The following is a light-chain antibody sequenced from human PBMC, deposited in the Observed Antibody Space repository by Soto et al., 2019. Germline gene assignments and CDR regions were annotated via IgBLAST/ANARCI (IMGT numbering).Light chain of an antibody. CDR1: QSLLYNVNNKNY. V-gene: IGKV4-1*01. Sequence: VITHTKDSLAVSLGERATINCKSSQSLLYNVNNKNYFAWYQQKPGQATRLLIYGAPNRATGITDRFSGSGSGTDFILTISRLEPEDFAVYYCQQYDSSPRTFGQGTKVDI. J-gene: IGKJ1*01. CDR2: GAP. CDR3: QQYDSSPRT.